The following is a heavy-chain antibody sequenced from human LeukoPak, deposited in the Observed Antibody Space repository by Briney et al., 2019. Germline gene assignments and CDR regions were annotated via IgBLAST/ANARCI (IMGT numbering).Heavy chain of an antibody. CDR3: AREMGLRFPYYFDQ. CDR2: IHTSGST. Sequence: SETLSLTCTVSGGSISSGTYYWSWIRQPAGKGLEWIGRIHTSGSTNYNSSLNSRATISMDSSENQFSLKLSSVTAADTALYYCAREMGLRFPYYFDQWGQGTLVTVSS. V-gene: IGHV4-61*02. CDR1: GGSISSGTYY. J-gene: IGHJ4*02. D-gene: IGHD5-12*01.